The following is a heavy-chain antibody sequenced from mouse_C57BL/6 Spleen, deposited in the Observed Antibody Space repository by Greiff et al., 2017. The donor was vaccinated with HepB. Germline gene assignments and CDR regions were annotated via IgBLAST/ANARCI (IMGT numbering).Heavy chain of an antibody. CDR3: ARRGILEAWFAY. CDR2: INPNNGGT. V-gene: IGHV1-26*01. Sequence: EVKLQQSGPELVKPGASVKISCKASGYTFTDYYMNWVKQSHGKSLEWIGDINPNNGGTSYNQKFKGKATLTVDKSSSTAYMELRSLTSEDSAVYYCARRGILEAWFAYWGQGTLVTVSA. CDR1: GYTFTDYY. J-gene: IGHJ3*01.